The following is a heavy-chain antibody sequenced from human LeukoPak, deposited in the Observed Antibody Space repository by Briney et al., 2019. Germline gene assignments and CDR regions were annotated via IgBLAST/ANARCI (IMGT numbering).Heavy chain of an antibody. CDR3: ATIAAAGTRVPMFDP. J-gene: IGHJ5*02. CDR1: GFTFSSYS. V-gene: IGHV3-48*04. Sequence: PGGSLRLSCAASGFTFSSYSMNWVRQAPGKGLEWVSYISSSSSTIYYADSVKGRFTISRDNAKNSLYLQMNSLRAEDTAVYYCATIAAAGTRVPMFDPWGQGTLVTVSS. CDR2: ISSSSSTI. D-gene: IGHD6-13*01.